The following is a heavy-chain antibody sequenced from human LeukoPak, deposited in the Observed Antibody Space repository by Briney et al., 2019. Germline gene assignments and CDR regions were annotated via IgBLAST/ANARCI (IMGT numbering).Heavy chain of an antibody. Sequence: GGSLRLSCAASGFTFSSYRMRWVRQAPGKGLVWVSRINSVGSSTSYADSVKGRFTISRDNAKNTLYLQMNSLRAEDTAVYYCVSGDDNFYYYYYMDVWGKGTTVTVSS. V-gene: IGHV3-74*01. CDR3: VSGDDNFYYYYYMDV. CDR1: GFTFSSYR. CDR2: INSVGSST. D-gene: IGHD5-12*01. J-gene: IGHJ6*03.